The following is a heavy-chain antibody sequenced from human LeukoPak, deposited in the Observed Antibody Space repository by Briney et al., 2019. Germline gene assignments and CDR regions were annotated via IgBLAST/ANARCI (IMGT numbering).Heavy chain of an antibody. Sequence: PSETLSLTCTVSGYSIISDYYWGWIRQSPGKGLEWIGSVYHSGSTHYNPSLRSRVTMSVDTSKNQFSLKLNSVTAADTAVYYCARNTSGHSFECWGQGTLVTVSS. CDR1: GYSIISDYY. D-gene: IGHD6-19*01. CDR2: VYHSGST. CDR3: ARNTSGHSFEC. V-gene: IGHV4-38-2*02. J-gene: IGHJ4*02.